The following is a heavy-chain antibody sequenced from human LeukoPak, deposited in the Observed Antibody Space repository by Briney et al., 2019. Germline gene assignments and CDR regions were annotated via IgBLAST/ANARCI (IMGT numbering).Heavy chain of an antibody. V-gene: IGHV1-2*02. D-gene: IGHD6-13*01. CDR1: GYTFTGYY. CDR3: ARAAAGTSYYYYYYMDV. J-gene: IGHJ6*03. Sequence: ASVKVSCKASGYTFTGYYMHWVRQAPGQGLEWMGWINPNSGGTNYAQKFQGRVTMTRDTSISTAYMELSRLRSDETAVYYCARAAAGTSYYYYYYMDVWGKGTTVTVSS. CDR2: INPNSGGT.